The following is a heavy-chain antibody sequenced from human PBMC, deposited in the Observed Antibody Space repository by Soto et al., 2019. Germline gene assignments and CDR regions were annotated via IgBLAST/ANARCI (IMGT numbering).Heavy chain of an antibody. CDR1: GGTFSTYA. J-gene: IGHJ4*02. CDR3: ASGIQLWLRRINNGYSG. CDR2: IIPMFGTA. D-gene: IGHD5-18*01. V-gene: IGHV1-69*12. Sequence: QVQLVQSGAEVKKPESSVKVSCKAPGGTFSTYAISWVRQAPGQGLEWMGGIIPMFGTANYAQRFQDRVTLTAAESTNTVYMELSSLRSEDTAVYFCASGIQLWLRRINNGYSGWGQGTLVTVSS.